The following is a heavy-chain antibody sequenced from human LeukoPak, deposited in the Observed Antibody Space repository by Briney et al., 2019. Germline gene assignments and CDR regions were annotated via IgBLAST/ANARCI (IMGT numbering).Heavy chain of an antibody. CDR2: ISSSSSYI. Sequence: GGSLRLSRAASGFTFSSYSMNWVRQAPGKGLEWVSSISSSSSYIYYADSVKGRFTISRDNAKNSLYLQMNSLRAEDTAVYYCARDGPYSSSVDYWGQGTLVTVSS. D-gene: IGHD6-6*01. V-gene: IGHV3-21*01. CDR3: ARDGPYSSSVDY. J-gene: IGHJ4*02. CDR1: GFTFSSYS.